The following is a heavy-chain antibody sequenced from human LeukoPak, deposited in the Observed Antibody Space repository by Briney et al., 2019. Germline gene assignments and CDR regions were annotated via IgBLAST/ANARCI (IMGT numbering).Heavy chain of an antibody. CDR1: GFTFSSYG. CDR3: AKDGAAAEHFDY. CDR2: ISYDGSNK. J-gene: IGHJ4*02. Sequence: GGSLRLSCAASGFTFSSYGMHWVRQAPGKGLEWVAVISYDGSNKYYADSVKGRFTISRDNSKNTLYLRMNSLRAEDTAVYYCAKDGAAAEHFDYWGQGTLVTVSS. V-gene: IGHV3-30*18. D-gene: IGHD6-13*01.